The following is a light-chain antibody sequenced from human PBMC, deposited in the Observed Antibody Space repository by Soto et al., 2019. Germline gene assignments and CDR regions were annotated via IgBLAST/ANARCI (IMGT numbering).Light chain of an antibody. J-gene: IGKJ4*01. CDR1: QSVSSSY. V-gene: IGKV3-20*01. CDR3: QQYGSSPLT. Sequence: EIVLTQSPGTLSLSPGERATLSCSASQSVSSSYLASYQQKPGQAPRLLIYGASSRATGIPDRFSGSGSGTDFTLTISRLEPEDFAVYYCQQYGSSPLTFGGGTKVDIK. CDR2: GAS.